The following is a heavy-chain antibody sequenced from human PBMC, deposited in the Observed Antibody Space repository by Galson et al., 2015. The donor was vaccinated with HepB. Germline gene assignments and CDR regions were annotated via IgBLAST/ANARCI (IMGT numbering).Heavy chain of an antibody. CDR3: ARDDFGDF. CDR2: ITSNSTTI. Sequence: SLRLSCAASGFSFNGYSMNWVRQAPGKGLEWISYITSNSTTIFYADSVKGRFTISRDNAKNSLFLQMNSLRAEDTAVYYCARDDFGDFWGQGTLVTVSS. V-gene: IGHV3-48*01. D-gene: IGHD3-10*01. CDR1: GFSFNGYS. J-gene: IGHJ4*02.